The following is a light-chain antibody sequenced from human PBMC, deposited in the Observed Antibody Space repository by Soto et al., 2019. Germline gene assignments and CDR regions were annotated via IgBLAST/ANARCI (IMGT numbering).Light chain of an antibody. CDR1: QSLVFTNGNTY. CDR2: EVS. CDR3: IHGTNWPRT. V-gene: IGKV2-30*01. J-gene: IGKJ1*01. Sequence: DVVMTQSPLSLPVTLGQPASIACRSIQSLVFTNGNTYLAWIQQRPGQSPRRLIYEVSKRASGVPYRSSGSWSGTEFTLKISRVAAEDIGGYYCIHGTNWPRTFGHGTKVEIK.